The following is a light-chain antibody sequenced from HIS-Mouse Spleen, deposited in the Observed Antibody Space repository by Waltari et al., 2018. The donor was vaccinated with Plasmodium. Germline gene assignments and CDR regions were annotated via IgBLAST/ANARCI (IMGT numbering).Light chain of an antibody. CDR1: SSDVGSYNL. CDR2: EGS. J-gene: IGLJ2*01. Sequence: QSALTQPASVSGSPGQSITISCTGTSSDVGSYNLVSWYQQHPGKAPKRMIYEGSKRPSGGSNGFSGSKAGNTASLTISGLQAEDEADYYCCSYAGSSTVVFGGGTKLTVL. V-gene: IGLV2-23*01. CDR3: CSYAGSSTVV.